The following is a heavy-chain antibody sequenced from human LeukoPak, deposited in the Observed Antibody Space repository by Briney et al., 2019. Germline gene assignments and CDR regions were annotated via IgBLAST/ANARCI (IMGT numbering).Heavy chain of an antibody. Sequence: SETLSLTCTVSGGSISSSSYYWGWIRQPPGKGLEWIGSIYYSGSTYYNPSLKSRVTISVDTSKNQFSLKLSSVTAADTAVYYCARQLSYRVPAGSFDPWGQGTLVTVSS. V-gene: IGHV4-39*01. CDR1: GGSISSSSYY. J-gene: IGHJ5*02. CDR3: ARQLSYRVPAGSFDP. D-gene: IGHD3-10*01. CDR2: IYYSGST.